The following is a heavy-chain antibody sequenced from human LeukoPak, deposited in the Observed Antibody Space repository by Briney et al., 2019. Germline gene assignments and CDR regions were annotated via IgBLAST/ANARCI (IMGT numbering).Heavy chain of an antibody. CDR2: INHSGST. Sequence: SETLSLTCAVYGGSFSGYYWSWIRQPPGKGLEWMGEINHSGSTNYNPSLKSRVTISVDTSKTQFSLKLSSVTAADTAVYYCARGRLVVVVAATRGSWFDPWGQGTLVTVSS. J-gene: IGHJ5*02. V-gene: IGHV4-34*01. CDR3: ARGRLVVVVAATRGSWFDP. CDR1: GGSFSGYY. D-gene: IGHD2-15*01.